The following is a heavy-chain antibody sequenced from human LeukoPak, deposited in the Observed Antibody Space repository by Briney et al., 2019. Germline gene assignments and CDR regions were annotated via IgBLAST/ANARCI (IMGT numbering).Heavy chain of an antibody. V-gene: IGHV1-2*02. J-gene: IGHJ6*03. Sequence: ASVKVSCQDSGYTFTHYYVHWVRQAPGQGLEWMGWINPHSGGTNSAQEFQGRVTMTRDTSISTAFMELSNLRSDDTAVYFCARVPRPDFASGSYRHYYYMDVWGKGTTVTVSS. CDR3: ARVPRPDFASGSYRHYYYMDV. CDR2: INPHSGGT. D-gene: IGHD3-10*01. CDR1: GYTFTHYY.